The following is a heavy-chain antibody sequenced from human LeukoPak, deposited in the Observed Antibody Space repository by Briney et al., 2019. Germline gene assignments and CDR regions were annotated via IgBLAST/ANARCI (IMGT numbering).Heavy chain of an antibody. Sequence: PGRSLRLSCAASGFTFSDYGMHWARQAPGKGLEWVSIIWYDGSNKYYADSVKGRFTISRDNSKNTLYLQMDSLRAEDTAIYYCATNGVGSYYADYWGQGTTVTVSS. V-gene: IGHV3-33*01. J-gene: IGHJ4*03. CDR2: IWYDGSNK. D-gene: IGHD1-26*01. CDR1: GFTFSDYG. CDR3: ATNGVGSYYADY.